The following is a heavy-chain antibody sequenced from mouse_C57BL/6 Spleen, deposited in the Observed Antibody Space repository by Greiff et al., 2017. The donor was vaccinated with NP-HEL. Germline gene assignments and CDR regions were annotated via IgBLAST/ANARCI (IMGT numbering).Heavy chain of an antibody. D-gene: IGHD1-1*01. CDR1: GYAFTNYL. CDR3: ARRGSSSGAMDY. V-gene: IGHV1-54*01. Sequence: VQLQQSGAELVRPGTSVKVSCKASGYAFTNYLIEWVKQRPGQGLEWIGVINTGSGGTNYNEKFKGKATLTADKSSSTAYMQLSSLTSEDSAFYFCARRGSSSGAMDYWGQGTSVTVSS. CDR2: INTGSGGT. J-gene: IGHJ4*01.